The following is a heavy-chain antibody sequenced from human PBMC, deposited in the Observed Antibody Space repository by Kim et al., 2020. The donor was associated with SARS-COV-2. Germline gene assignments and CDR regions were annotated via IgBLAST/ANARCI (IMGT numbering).Heavy chain of an antibody. CDR3: ARDPYSSGRGYFDC. V-gene: IGHV1-18*01. Sequence: AQKLQDRVPLTTDTSTSTAYLELRSLRSDDTAVYYCARDPYSSGRGYFDCWGQGTLVTVSS. J-gene: IGHJ4*02. D-gene: IGHD3-10*01.